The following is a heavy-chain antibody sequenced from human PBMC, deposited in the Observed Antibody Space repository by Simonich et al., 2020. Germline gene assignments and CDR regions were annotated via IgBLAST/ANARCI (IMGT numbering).Heavy chain of an antibody. V-gene: IGHV4-38-2*01. CDR2: IYHKDSN. CDR3: ARVGYSNYYYYGMDV. J-gene: IGHJ6*02. D-gene: IGHD6-13*01. CDR1: GYSISSGYY. Sequence: QVQLQESGPGLVKPSETLSLTCAVSGYSISSGYYWGWIRQPPGKGLEWIGSIYHKDSNYYNPSLKSRVTISVDTSKNQFSLKLSSVTAADTAVYYCARVGYSNYYYYGMDVWGQGTTVTVSS.